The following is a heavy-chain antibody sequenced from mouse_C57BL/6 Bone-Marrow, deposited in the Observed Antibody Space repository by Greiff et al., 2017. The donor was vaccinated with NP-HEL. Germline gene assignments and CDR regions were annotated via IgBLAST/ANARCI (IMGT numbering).Heavy chain of an antibody. V-gene: IGHV1-81*01. CDR3: ARKSNYCYYAMGY. D-gene: IGHD2-5*01. CDR1: GYTFTSYG. CDR2: IYPRSGNT. Sequence: QVQLQQSGAELARPGASVKLSCKASGYTFTSYGISWVKQRTGQGLEWIGEIYPRSGNTYYNEKFKGKATLTADKSSSTAYMELRSLTSEDSAVYFCARKSNYCYYAMGYWGQGTSVTVSS. J-gene: IGHJ4*01.